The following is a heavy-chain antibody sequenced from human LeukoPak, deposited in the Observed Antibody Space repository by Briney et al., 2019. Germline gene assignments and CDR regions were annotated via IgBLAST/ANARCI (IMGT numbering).Heavy chain of an antibody. D-gene: IGHD3-16*02. CDR1: GFTFSSYW. J-gene: IGHJ4*02. V-gene: IGHV3-7*01. Sequence: PGGSLRLSCAASGFTFSSYWMSWVRQAPGKRLEWVANIKQDGSEKYYVDSVKGRFTISRDNAKNSLYLQMNSLRAEDTAVYYCARAGYDYVWGSYRPFDYWGQGTLVTVSS. CDR2: IKQDGSEK. CDR3: ARAGYDYVWGSYRPFDY.